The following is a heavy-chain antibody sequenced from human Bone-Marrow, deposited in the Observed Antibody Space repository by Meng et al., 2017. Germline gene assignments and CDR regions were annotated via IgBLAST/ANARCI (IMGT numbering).Heavy chain of an antibody. CDR3: ARDYGGNFNGDWFDP. D-gene: IGHD4-23*01. CDR2: ISVYNGNT. Sequence: QVQLVQSGAEVKKPGASAKVSCTVSGYIFTAYGISWVRQAPGQGLEWMGWISVYNGNTKYAQKLQGRVTMTTDTSTSTAYMEVRSLRSDDTAVYYCARDYGGNFNGDWFDPWGQGTLVTVSS. CDR1: GYIFTAYG. J-gene: IGHJ5*02. V-gene: IGHV1-18*01.